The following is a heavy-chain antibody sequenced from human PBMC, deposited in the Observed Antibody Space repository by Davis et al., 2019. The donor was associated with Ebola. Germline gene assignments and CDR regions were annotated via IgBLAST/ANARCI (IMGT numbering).Heavy chain of an antibody. V-gene: IGHV4-59*01. CDR2: IHYTGST. CDR1: GGSISNYY. D-gene: IGHD1-26*01. CDR3: ARDKVGTTGWFDP. Sequence: MPSETLSLTCTVSGGSISNYYWSWIRLPPGEGLEWIGYIHYTGSTNYNPSLKSRVTISVDTSKNQFSLKLKSVTAADTAVYYCARDKVGTTGWFDPWGQGTLVTVSS. J-gene: IGHJ5*02.